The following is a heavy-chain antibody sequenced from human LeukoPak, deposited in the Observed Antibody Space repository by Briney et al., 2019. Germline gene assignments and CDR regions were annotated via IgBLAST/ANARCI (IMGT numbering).Heavy chain of an antibody. CDR1: GFTFSSYS. CDR2: ISSSSSYI. V-gene: IGHV3-21*01. Sequence: PGGSLRLSCAASGFTFSSYSMNWVRQAPGKGLEWVSSISSSSSYIYYADSVKGRFTISRDNAKNSLYLQMNSLRAEDTAVYYCARDRGGLVSYVWDDAFDIWGQGTMVTVSS. CDR3: ARDRGGLVSYVWDDAFDI. D-gene: IGHD1-26*01. J-gene: IGHJ3*02.